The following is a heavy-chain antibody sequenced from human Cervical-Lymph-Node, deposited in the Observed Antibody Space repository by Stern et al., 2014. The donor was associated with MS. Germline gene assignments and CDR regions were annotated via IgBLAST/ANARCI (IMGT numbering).Heavy chain of an antibody. V-gene: IGHV4-4*02. Sequence: QVQLQESGPGLVKPSGTLSLTCAVSGGSISSRSNWWTWVRQPPGKGLDWIGKFNQSGTTNYNPSLKIRFTISVDKSKNQFSLKVRSVTAADTAVYYCARMMSVSGIGMDVWGQGTTVTVSS. CDR2: FNQSGTT. CDR3: ARMMSVSGIGMDV. CDR1: GGSISSRSNW. D-gene: IGHD3-16*01. J-gene: IGHJ6*02.